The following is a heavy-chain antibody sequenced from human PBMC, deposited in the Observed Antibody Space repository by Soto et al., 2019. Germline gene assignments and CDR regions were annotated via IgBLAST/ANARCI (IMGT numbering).Heavy chain of an antibody. CDR1: GDSISNLDYF. Sequence: PSETLSLTCSVSGDSISNLDYFWAWIRQPPGQALEYIGYIYKSATTYYNPSFESRVAISVDKSKSQFSLNVTSVTAADTAVYFCARGRYCLTGRCFPNWFDSWGQVDLVT. V-gene: IGHV4-30-4*01. CDR3: ARGRYCLTGRCFPNWFDS. D-gene: IGHD7-27*01. J-gene: IGHJ5*01. CDR2: IYKSATT.